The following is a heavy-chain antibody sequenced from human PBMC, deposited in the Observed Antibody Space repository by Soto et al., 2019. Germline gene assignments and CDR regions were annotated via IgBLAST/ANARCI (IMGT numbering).Heavy chain of an antibody. CDR1: GGSISSYY. V-gene: IGHV4-59*01. Sequence: PSETLSLTCTVSGGSISSYYWSWIRQPPGKGLEWIGYIYYSGSTNYNPSLKSRVTISVDTSKNQFSLKLSSVTAADTAVYYCARDQGGQNSSGWSWGLDYWGQGTLVTSPQ. J-gene: IGHJ4*02. CDR2: IYYSGST. CDR3: ARDQGGQNSSGWSWGLDY. D-gene: IGHD6-19*01.